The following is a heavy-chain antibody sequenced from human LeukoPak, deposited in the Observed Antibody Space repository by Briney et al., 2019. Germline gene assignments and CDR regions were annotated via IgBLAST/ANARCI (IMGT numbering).Heavy chain of an antibody. Sequence: SVKVSCKASGYTFTSYDISWVRQATGQGLEWMGGIIPIFGTANYAQKFQGRVTITADESTSTAYMELSSLRSEDTAVYYCACYYDSSGYRDWGQGTLVTVSS. V-gene: IGHV1-69*13. J-gene: IGHJ4*02. D-gene: IGHD3-22*01. CDR1: GYTFTSYD. CDR3: ACYYDSSGYRD. CDR2: IIPIFGTA.